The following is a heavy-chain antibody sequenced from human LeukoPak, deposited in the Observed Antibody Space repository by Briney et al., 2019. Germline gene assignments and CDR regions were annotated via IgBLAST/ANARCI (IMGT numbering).Heavy chain of an antibody. V-gene: IGHV3-13*01. CDR1: GFSFSSYD. J-gene: IGHJ6*02. Sequence: GGSLRLSCAASGFSFSSYDMHWVRQATGKGLEWVSAIGTAGDTYYPGSVKGRFTISRENAKNSLYLQMNSLRAGDTAVYYCARDQWLANYYYGMDVWGQGTTVTVSS. CDR3: ARDQWLANYYYGMDV. CDR2: IGTAGDT. D-gene: IGHD6-19*01.